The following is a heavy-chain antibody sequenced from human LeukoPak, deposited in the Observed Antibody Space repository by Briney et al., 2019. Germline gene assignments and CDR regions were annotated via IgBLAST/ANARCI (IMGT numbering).Heavy chain of an antibody. CDR1: GYTFTGYY. V-gene: IGHV1-2*02. J-gene: IGHJ4*02. Sequence: ASVKVSCKASGYTFTGYYMHWVRQAPGQGLEWMGWNNPNSGGTNYAQKFQGRVTMTRDTSISTAYMELSRLRSDDTAVYYCARVGPTMVRGVLPGYWGQGTLVTVSS. CDR2: NNPNSGGT. CDR3: ARVGPTMVRGVLPGY. D-gene: IGHD3-10*01.